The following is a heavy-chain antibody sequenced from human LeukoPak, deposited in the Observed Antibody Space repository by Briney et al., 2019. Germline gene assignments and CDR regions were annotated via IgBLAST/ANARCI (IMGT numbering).Heavy chain of an antibody. CDR1: GGTFSSYA. V-gene: IGHV1-18*01. Sequence: ASVKVSCKASGGTFSSYAISWVRQAPGQGLEWMGWISAYNGNTNYAQKLQGRVTMTTDTSTSTAYMELRSLRSDDTAVYYCARAGDHFGTPDGAFDIWGQGTMVTVSS. CDR2: ISAYNGNT. J-gene: IGHJ3*02. D-gene: IGHD3-3*01. CDR3: ARAGDHFGTPDGAFDI.